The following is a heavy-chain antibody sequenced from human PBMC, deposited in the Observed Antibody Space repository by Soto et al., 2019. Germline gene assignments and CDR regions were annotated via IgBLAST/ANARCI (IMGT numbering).Heavy chain of an antibody. CDR1: GFTFSTSI. CDR3: TTSPGGVPTIT. V-gene: IGHV3-21*06. CDR2: ITSSSSHM. J-gene: IGHJ4*02. Sequence: EEQLVESVGGLVKPGWSLRLSCAASGFTFSTSIMNWVRQAPGTGLERVSSITSSSSHMFYSDSVKGRFTISRDNARNSTYLQMNSLRAEDTAIYYCTTSPGGVPTITWGQGTLVTVSS. D-gene: IGHD5-12*01.